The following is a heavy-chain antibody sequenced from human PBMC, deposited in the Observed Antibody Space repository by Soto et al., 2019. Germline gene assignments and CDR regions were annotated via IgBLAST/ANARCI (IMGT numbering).Heavy chain of an antibody. D-gene: IGHD5-18*01. CDR2: IYYSGST. Sequence: SETLSLACTVSGGSISSYYWSWIRQPPGKGLEWIGYIYYSGSTNYNPSLESRVTISVDTSKNQFSLKLSSVTAADTAVYYCARDGRGYSYGLGYYYYGMDVCGPGTTVTVS. J-gene: IGHJ6*02. V-gene: IGHV4-59*01. CDR1: GGSISSYY. CDR3: ARDGRGYSYGLGYYYYGMDV.